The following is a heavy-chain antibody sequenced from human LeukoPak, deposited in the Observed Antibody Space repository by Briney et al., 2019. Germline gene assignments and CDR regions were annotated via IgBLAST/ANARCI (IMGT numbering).Heavy chain of an antibody. CDR3: TGGSYGYNHYYYYGMDV. CDR2: IRCKAYGGTT. D-gene: IGHD5-18*01. J-gene: IGHJ6*02. Sequence: GGSLSLPCTTSGFHFGDHAMIWVRQAPGKGREWVGFIRCKAYGGTTEYAASVKRIFTISRDDSKSIAYLQMNSLKTEDTAVYYCTGGSYGYNHYYYYGMDVWGQGTTVTVSS. V-gene: IGHV3-49*04. CDR1: GFHFGDHA.